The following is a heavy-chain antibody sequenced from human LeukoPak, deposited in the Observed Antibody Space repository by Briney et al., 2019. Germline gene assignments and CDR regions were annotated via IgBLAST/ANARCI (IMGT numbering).Heavy chain of an antibody. D-gene: IGHD4-17*01. J-gene: IGHJ5*02. CDR1: GGSISSGGYY. Sequence: PSETLSLTCTVSGGSISSGGYYWSWIRPHPGKGLEWIGYIYYSGSTYYNPSLKSRVTISVDTSKNQFSLKLSSVTAADTAVYYCARAYELNYGDYKGWFDPWGQGTLVTVSS. CDR3: ARAYELNYGDYKGWFDP. V-gene: IGHV4-31*03. CDR2: IYYSGST.